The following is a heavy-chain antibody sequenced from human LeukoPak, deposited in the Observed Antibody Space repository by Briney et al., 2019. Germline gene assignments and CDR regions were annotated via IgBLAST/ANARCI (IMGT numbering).Heavy chain of an antibody. J-gene: IGHJ4*02. V-gene: IGHV4-59*01. CDR1: GGSISSYY. CDR2: IYYSGIT. Sequence: PSETLSLTCTVSGGSISSYYWSWIRQPPGKGLEWIGYIYYSGITNYNPSLKSRVTISVDTSKNQFSLKLSSVTAADTAVYYCARDDMVRGVGNWGQGTLVTVSS. CDR3: ARDDMVRGVGN. D-gene: IGHD3-10*01.